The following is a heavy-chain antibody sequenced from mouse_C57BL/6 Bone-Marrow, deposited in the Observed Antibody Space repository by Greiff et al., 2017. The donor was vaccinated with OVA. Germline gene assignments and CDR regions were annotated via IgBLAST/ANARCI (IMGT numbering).Heavy chain of an antibody. Sequence: EVKLMESGGGLVKPGGSLKLSCAAYGFTFSSYAMSWVRQTPEKRLEWVATISDGGSYTYYPDNVKGRFTISRDNAKNNLYLQMSHLKSEDTAMYYCARDLDLLLWYFDVWGTGTTVTVSS. CDR3: ARDLDLLLWYFDV. J-gene: IGHJ1*03. V-gene: IGHV5-4*01. D-gene: IGHD1-1*01. CDR2: ISDGGSYT. CDR1: GFTFSSYA.